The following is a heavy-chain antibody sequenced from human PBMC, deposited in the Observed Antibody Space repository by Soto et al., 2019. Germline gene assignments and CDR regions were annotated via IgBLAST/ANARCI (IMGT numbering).Heavy chain of an antibody. V-gene: IGHV3-48*03. CDR2: ISSSGSTI. CDR1: GFTFSSYE. J-gene: IGHJ2*01. D-gene: IGHD3-22*01. CDR3: ARDSPYYYDSSGYSWYFDL. Sequence: VQLVESGGGLVQPGGSLRLSCAASGFTFSSYEMNWVRQAPGKGLEWVSYISSSGSTIYYADSVKGRFTISRDNAKNSLYLQMNSLRAEDTAVYYCARDSPYYYDSSGYSWYFDLWGRGTLVTVSS.